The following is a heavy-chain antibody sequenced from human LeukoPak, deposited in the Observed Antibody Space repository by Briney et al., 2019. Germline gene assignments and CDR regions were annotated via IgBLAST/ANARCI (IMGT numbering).Heavy chain of an antibody. CDR2: IKQDGSEK. CDR1: GFTFSSYW. Sequence: PGGSLRLSCAASGFTFSSYWMSWVRQAPGKGLEWVANIKQDGSEKYYVDSVKGRFTISRDNAKNSLYLQMNSLRAEDTAVYYCARAFSSGWYTGYDYWGQGTLVTVSS. J-gene: IGHJ4*02. D-gene: IGHD6-19*01. V-gene: IGHV3-7*01. CDR3: ARAFSSGWYTGYDY.